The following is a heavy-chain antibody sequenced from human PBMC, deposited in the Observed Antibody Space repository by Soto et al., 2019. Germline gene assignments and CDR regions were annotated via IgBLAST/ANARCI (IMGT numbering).Heavy chain of an antibody. CDR1: GFTFSSYA. V-gene: IGHV3-23*01. CDR2: ISGSGGST. CDR3: AMYYYDSSGFHDAFDI. D-gene: IGHD3-22*01. Sequence: GGSLRLSCAASGFTFSSYAMSWVRQAPGKGLEWVSAISGSGGSTYYADSVKGRFTISRDNSKNTLYLQMNSLRAEDTAVYYRAMYYYDSSGFHDAFDIWGQGTMVTVSS. J-gene: IGHJ3*02.